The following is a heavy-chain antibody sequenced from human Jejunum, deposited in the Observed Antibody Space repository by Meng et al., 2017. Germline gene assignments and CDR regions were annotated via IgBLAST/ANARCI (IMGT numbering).Heavy chain of an antibody. CDR1: EFIFSDYY. CDR3: ARGVTGYSSSWDYFDY. Sequence: QVQLVESGGGSVKPGGSPRLSCATSEFIFSDYYMNWIRQAPGKGLVWVSFISGSGNTIYYADSVKGRFTISRDNAKNSLYLQMNSLRAEDTAVYYCARGVTGYSSSWDYFDYWGRGTLVTVSS. J-gene: IGHJ4*02. CDR2: ISGSGNTI. D-gene: IGHD6-13*01. V-gene: IGHV3-11*01.